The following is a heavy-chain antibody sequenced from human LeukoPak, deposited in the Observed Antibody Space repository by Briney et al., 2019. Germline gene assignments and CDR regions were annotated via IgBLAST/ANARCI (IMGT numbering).Heavy chain of an antibody. CDR3: ARDGGGESSTSSRGAFDI. CDR2: INPNSGGT. Sequence: ASVKVSCKASGYTFTGYYMHWVRQAPGQGLEWMGWINPNSGGTNYAQKFQGRVTMTRDTSISTAYMELSRLRSDDTAVYYCARDGGGESSTSSRGAFDIWGQGTMVTVSS. CDR1: GYTFTGYY. J-gene: IGHJ3*02. V-gene: IGHV1-2*02. D-gene: IGHD2-2*01.